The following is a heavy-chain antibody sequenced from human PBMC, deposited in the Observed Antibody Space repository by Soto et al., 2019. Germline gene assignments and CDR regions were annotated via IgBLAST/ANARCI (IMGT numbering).Heavy chain of an antibody. CDR1: GGTFSSYA. Sequence: QVQLVQSGADVKKPGSSVKVSCKASGGTFSSYAISWVRQAPGQGLEWMGGIIPIFGTANYAQKFQGRVTITADESTSTAYMELSSLRSEDTAVYFCARERIVGAPRGGFDYWGQGTLVTVSS. V-gene: IGHV1-69*01. CDR2: IIPIFGTA. CDR3: ARERIVGAPRGGFDY. J-gene: IGHJ4*02. D-gene: IGHD1-26*01.